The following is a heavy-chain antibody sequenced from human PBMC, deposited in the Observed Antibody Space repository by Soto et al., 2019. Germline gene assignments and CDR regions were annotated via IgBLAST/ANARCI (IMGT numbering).Heavy chain of an antibody. Sequence: QVQLVESGGGVVQPGRSLRLSCAASGFSFSNNGMHWVRQAPGKGLEWVAIISYDGNKKYDADFVKGRFTISRDNSKNTLYLQMNSLRVEDTAVYYCAKDRVESGLGEIDYWGQGTLVTVSS. V-gene: IGHV3-30*18. D-gene: IGHD3-16*01. CDR3: AKDRVESGLGEIDY. CDR2: ISYDGNKK. CDR1: GFSFSNNG. J-gene: IGHJ4*02.